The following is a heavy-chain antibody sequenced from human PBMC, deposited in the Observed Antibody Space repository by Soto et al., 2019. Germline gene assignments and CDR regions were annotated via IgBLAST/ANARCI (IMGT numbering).Heavy chain of an antibody. J-gene: IGHJ5*02. V-gene: IGHV4-39*01. Sequence: SETLSLTCTVSGGSISSSSYYWGWIRQPPGKGLEWIGSIYYSGSTYYNPSLKSRVTISVDTSKNQFSLKLSSVTAADTAVYYCARAGYRDWFDPWGQGTLVTVSS. CDR2: IYYSGST. CDR1: GGSISSSSYY. D-gene: IGHD2-15*01. CDR3: ARAGYRDWFDP.